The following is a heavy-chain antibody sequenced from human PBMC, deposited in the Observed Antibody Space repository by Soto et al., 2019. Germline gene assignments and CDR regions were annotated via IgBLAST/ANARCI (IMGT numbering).Heavy chain of an antibody. Sequence: VGALRLSCAASGFTFSSYWMSWVRQAPGKGLEWVANIKQDGSEKYYVDSVKGRFTISRDNAKNSLYLQMNSLRAEDTAVYYCARSMVRGVFATYYFDYWGQGTLVTVSS. CDR2: IKQDGSEK. J-gene: IGHJ4*02. V-gene: IGHV3-7*01. CDR1: GFTFSSYW. CDR3: ARSMVRGVFATYYFDY. D-gene: IGHD3-10*01.